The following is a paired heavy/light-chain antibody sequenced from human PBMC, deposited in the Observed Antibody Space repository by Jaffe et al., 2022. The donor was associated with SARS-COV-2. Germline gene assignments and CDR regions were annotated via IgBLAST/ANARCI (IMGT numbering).Heavy chain of an antibody. V-gene: IGHV1-3*01. CDR2: INAGDGNT. CDR3: TRSGDSWSVDN. J-gene: IGHJ4*02. Sequence: QVQLVQSGAEVKKPGASVKVSCKASGYTFNIYGMHWVRQAPGQGLEWMGWINAGDGNTRDSPKFKGRVTITTDTSATTIYMELGSLTSEDTAVYYCTRSGDSWSVDNWGQGTLVTVSS. CDR1: GYTFNIYG. D-gene: IGHD6-13*01.
Light chain of an antibody. Sequence: QSALTQPASVSGSPGQSITISCTGTSSDVGSFNLVSWYQQHPGKAPKLMIYGVNNRPSGVPNRFSGSKSGNTASLTISGLLAEDEADYYCSSYTSSSTPYVFGTGTKVTVL. J-gene: IGLJ1*01. CDR2: GVN. CDR1: SSDVGSFNL. V-gene: IGLV2-14*02. CDR3: SSYTSSSTPYV.